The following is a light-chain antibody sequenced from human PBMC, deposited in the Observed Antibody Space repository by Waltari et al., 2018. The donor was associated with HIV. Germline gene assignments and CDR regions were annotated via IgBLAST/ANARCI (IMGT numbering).Light chain of an antibody. CDR1: TSNVGAGHD. J-gene: IGLJ2*01. V-gene: IGLV1-40*01. Sequence: QSVLTQPPSVSGAPGQRVTISCTGSTSNVGAGHDVHWYQHLLGTAPKLLIIGFNSRPSGVPDRFSGSKSGTSASLAITGLQAEDEADYYCQSYDSTLSAVIFGGGTKLTVL. CDR2: GFN. CDR3: QSYDSTLSAVI.